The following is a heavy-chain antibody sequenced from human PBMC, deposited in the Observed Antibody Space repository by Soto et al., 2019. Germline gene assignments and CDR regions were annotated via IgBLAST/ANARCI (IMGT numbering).Heavy chain of an antibody. D-gene: IGHD2-8*01. CDR3: ARGKVMEENYYYYGLDI. V-gene: IGHV1-3*01. Sequence: AASVKVSCKASGYTFSTHAMHWVRQAPGQSLEWMGWINGGTGQTKHSHRFQDRVSITRDTSASTAYMELSSLRSEDTAVYYCARGKVMEENYYYYGLDIWGQGTTVTVSS. J-gene: IGHJ6*02. CDR1: GYTFSTHA. CDR2: INGGTGQT.